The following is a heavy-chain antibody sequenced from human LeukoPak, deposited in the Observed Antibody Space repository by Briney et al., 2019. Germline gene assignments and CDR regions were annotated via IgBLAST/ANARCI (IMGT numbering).Heavy chain of an antibody. CDR1: GFKFDDYG. Sequence: SLRLSCAASGFKFDDYGMHWVRQAPGKGLEWVSSIPWTNAGVGYADSVKGRCTISRDNAKNSLYLELRSLRAEDTAVYYCAEGRGAATTYGMNVWGQGTTVIVSS. J-gene: IGHJ6*02. D-gene: IGHD2-15*01. V-gene: IGHV3-9*01. CDR2: IPWTNAGV. CDR3: AEGRGAATTYGMNV.